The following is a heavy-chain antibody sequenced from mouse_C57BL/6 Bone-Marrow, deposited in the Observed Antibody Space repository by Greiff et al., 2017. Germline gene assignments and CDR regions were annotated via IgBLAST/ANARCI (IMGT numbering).Heavy chain of an antibody. CDR3: TTLDY. J-gene: IGHJ4*01. V-gene: IGHV14-1*01. CDR2: IDPEDGDT. Sequence: EVQLQQPGAELVRPGASVKLSCTASGSNTKDYYMHWVKQRPEQGLEWIGRIDPEDGDTEYAPKFQGKATMTEDTPSSTASLQLSSLTSEDTAVYYYTTLDYWGQGTSVTVSS. CDR1: GSNTKDYY.